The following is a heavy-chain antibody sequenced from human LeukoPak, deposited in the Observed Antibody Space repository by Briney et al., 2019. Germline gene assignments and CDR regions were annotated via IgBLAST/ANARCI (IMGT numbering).Heavy chain of an antibody. CDR2: ISSSSSYI. J-gene: IGHJ3*02. Sequence: GGSLRLSCAASGFTFSSYSMNWVRQAPGKGLEWVSSISSSSSYIYYADSVKGRFTISRDNAKNSLYLQMNSLRAEDTAVYYCARDLFGETNDSDAFDIWGQGTMVTVSS. CDR3: ARDLFGETNDSDAFDI. CDR1: GFTFSSYS. D-gene: IGHD1-1*01. V-gene: IGHV3-21*04.